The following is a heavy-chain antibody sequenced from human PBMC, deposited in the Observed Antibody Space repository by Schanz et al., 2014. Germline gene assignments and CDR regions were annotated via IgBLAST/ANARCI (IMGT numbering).Heavy chain of an antibody. CDR3: ARAKRFGDMDV. D-gene: IGHD3-10*01. CDR1: GYSFTPFP. J-gene: IGHJ6*02. Sequence: QVQLVQSWAEVKGPGASVKVSCKASGYSFTPFPIHWVRQAPGQRLEWMGWINAGTGNTEYSQKFQGRVTITRDTLASTAYMELRNLRSDDTAVYYCARAKRFGDMDVWGQGTTVTVS. CDR2: INAGTGNT. V-gene: IGHV1-3*01.